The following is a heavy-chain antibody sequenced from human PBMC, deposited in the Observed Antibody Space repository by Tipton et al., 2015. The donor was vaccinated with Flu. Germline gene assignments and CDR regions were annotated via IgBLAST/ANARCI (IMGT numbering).Heavy chain of an antibody. CDR1: SGSIRSTNYF. J-gene: IGHJ4*02. CDR2: IYPSGTT. CDR3: ARLSYYDVDLKNFYFDY. V-gene: IGHV4-39*01. D-gene: IGHD3-10*02. Sequence: TLSPTCTVSSGSIRSTNYFCAWIRQPPGKRLELIGSIYPSGTTYYNPSLKSRVTISADTSKSQFSLKLRSVTAADTAVYYCARLSYYDVDLKNFYFDYWGQGALVTVSS.